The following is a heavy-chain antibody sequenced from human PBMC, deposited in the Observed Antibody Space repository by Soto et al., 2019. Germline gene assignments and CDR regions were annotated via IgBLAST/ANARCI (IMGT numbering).Heavy chain of an antibody. D-gene: IGHD3-9*01. CDR2: IIPIFGTA. CDR1: GGTFSSYA. Sequence: SVKVSCKASGGTFSSYAISWVRQAPGQGLEWMGGIIPIFGTANYAQKFQGRVTITADESTSTAYMELSSLRSEDTAVYYCARAHDILTRYYPRGYYYGMDVWGKVPTVTVSS. J-gene: IGHJ6*04. V-gene: IGHV1-69*13. CDR3: ARAHDILTRYYPRGYYYGMDV.